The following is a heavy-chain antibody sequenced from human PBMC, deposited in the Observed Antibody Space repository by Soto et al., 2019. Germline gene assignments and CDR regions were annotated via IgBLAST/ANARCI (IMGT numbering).Heavy chain of an antibody. D-gene: IGHD3-10*01. J-gene: IGHJ3*02. CDR2: INAGNGNT. V-gene: IGHV1-3*05. CDR1: GYTFTSYA. CDR3: AREGITMVRGVSHDAFDI. Sequence: QVQLVQSGAEEKKPGASVKVSCKASGYTFTSYAMHWVRQAPGQRLEWMGWINAGNGNTKYSQKFQGRVTITRDTSASTAYMELSSLRSEDTAVYYCAREGITMVRGVSHDAFDIWGQGTMVTVSS.